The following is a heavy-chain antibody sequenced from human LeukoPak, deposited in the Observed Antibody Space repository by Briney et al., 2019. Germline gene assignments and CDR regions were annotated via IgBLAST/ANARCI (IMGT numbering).Heavy chain of an antibody. CDR2: IYYSGST. CDR1: GGSISGYY. CDR3: ASTYYDFWSGYSYGMDV. D-gene: IGHD3-3*01. V-gene: IGHV4-59*01. Sequence: PSETLSLTCTVSGGSISGYYWSWIRQPPGKGLEWIGYIYYSGSTSYNPSLKSRVTISVDTSKNQFSLKLSSVTAADTAVYYCASTYYDFWSGYSYGMDVWGQGTTVTVSS. J-gene: IGHJ6*02.